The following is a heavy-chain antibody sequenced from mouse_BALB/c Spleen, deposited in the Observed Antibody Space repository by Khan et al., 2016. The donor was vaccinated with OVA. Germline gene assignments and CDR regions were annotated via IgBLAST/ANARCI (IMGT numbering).Heavy chain of an antibody. CDR3: ARPSYYGNPWFTY. CDR1: GFAFISYD. V-gene: IGHV5-9*02. J-gene: IGHJ3*01. CDR2: ISSGGSYS. Sequence: EVQLVESGGGLVKPGGSLKLSCAASGFAFISYDMSWVRQTPERRLEWVATISSGGSYSYYPDSVKGRFTISRDIDRKTLYLQMSSLRSEDTASYYCARPSYYGNPWFTYWGQGTLVTVSA. D-gene: IGHD2-10*01.